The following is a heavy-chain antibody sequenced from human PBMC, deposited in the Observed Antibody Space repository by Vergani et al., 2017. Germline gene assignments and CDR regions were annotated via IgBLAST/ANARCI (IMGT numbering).Heavy chain of an antibody. D-gene: IGHD3-10*01. J-gene: IGHJ5*02. CDR3: GRVADFYGLGSRLLDL. Sequence: QVQLQESGPGLVKPSETLSLTCTVSGGSITNNFWSWIRRPPGTGLEWIGYIHHSGATNSKSSLRSRVSISIDTSKSSFSLKLNSVTAADTAVYYCGRVADFYGLGSRLLDLWGQGILVTVSS. V-gene: IGHV4-59*01. CDR1: GGSITNNF. CDR2: IHHSGAT.